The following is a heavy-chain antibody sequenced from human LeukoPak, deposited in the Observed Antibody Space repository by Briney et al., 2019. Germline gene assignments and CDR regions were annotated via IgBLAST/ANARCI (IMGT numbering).Heavy chain of an antibody. Sequence: PSETLSLTCTVSGVSISSSSYYWAWIRQPPGKGLEWIGYIYYSGSTNYNPSLKSRVTISVDTSKNQFSLKLSSVTAADTAVYYCARDAFFFDPWGQGTLVTVSS. CDR1: GVSISSSSYY. V-gene: IGHV4-61*01. D-gene: IGHD3-16*01. J-gene: IGHJ5*02. CDR2: IYYSGST. CDR3: ARDAFFFDP.